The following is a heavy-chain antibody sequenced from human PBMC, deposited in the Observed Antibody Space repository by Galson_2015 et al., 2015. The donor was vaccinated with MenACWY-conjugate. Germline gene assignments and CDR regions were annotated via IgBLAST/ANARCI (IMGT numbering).Heavy chain of an antibody. CDR1: GFTFSNYW. D-gene: IGHD2/OR15-2a*01. CDR2: INRDGTST. Sequence: SLRLSCAASGFTFSNYWMHWVRQTPGKGLVWVSRINRDGTSTTYADSVQGRFTISRDTAKNTLILQMNSLRVEDTAVYYCTRDRKGLIASVPSNWFDPWGQGTLVTVSS. V-gene: IGHV3-74*01. J-gene: IGHJ5*02. CDR3: TRDRKGLIASVPSNWFDP.